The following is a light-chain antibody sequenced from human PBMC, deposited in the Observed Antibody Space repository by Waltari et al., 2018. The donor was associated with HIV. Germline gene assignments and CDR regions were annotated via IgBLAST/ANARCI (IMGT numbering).Light chain of an antibody. Sequence: SYELTQPPSVSVSPGQTARITCSGDALPKQYAFWYQQKPGQAPIVVIYKDTERSSGIPERFSGSSTGTTVTLTISGVQAEDEADYYCQSADSSSTSIVFGGGTKLTVL. CDR3: QSADSSSTSIV. J-gene: IGLJ2*01. CDR2: KDT. CDR1: ALPKQY. V-gene: IGLV3-25*03.